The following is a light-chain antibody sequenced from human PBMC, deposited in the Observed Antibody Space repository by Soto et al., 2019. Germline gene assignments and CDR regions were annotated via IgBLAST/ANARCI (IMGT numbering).Light chain of an antibody. Sequence: QSALTQPASVAGSPGQTITSSCTVTSSDVGPYNYVSWYQQHPGPAPKVMIYEVSNRSSGVSNRFSGSKAGNTASLTSSGLRVEEGSDYNCRSYTTGTTVIFGGG. CDR1: SSDVGPYNY. CDR3: RSYTTGTTVI. J-gene: IGLJ2*01. CDR2: EVS. V-gene: IGLV2-14*01.